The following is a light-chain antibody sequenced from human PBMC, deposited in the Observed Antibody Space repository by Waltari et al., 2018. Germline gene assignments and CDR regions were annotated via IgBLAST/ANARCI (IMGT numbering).Light chain of an antibody. V-gene: IGKV3-20*01. CDR2: GAS. Sequence: EIVLTQSPGTLSLSPGERATLSCRASQSVRGSLAWYQQKADQAPRLLIYGASSRATGIPDRFSGSGSGTDFSLTIIRLEPEDFAVYYCQHYVRLPATFGQGTKVEIK. CDR1: QSVRGS. J-gene: IGKJ1*01. CDR3: QHYVRLPAT.